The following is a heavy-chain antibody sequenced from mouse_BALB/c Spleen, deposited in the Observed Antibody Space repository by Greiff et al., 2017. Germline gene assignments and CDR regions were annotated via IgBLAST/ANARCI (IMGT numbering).Heavy chain of an antibody. Sequence: QVLLQQSGAELVRPGTSVKVSCKASGYAFTNYLIEWVKQRPGQGLEWIGVINPGSGGTNYNEKFKGKATLTADRSTSTAYMQLSSLTSDDTAVYFYERLKDAMDYWGQGTSVTVSS. CDR3: ERLKDAMDY. J-gene: IGHJ4*01. V-gene: IGHV1-54*01. CDR2: INPGSGGT. CDR1: GYAFTNYL.